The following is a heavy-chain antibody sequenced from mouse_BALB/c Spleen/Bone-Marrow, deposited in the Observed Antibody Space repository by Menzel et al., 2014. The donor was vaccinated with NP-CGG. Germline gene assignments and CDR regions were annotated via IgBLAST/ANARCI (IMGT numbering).Heavy chain of an antibody. Sequence: QVHVKQSGPELVKPGASVKISCKASGYIFTSYYIHWVKQRPGQGLEWIGYIYPRDGSTNYNEKFKGKATLAADTSSSTAYVQLSSLTSEDSAVYFCADYLYAMDYWGQGTSVTVSS. CDR1: GYIFTSYY. V-gene: IGHV1S12*01. D-gene: IGHD2-4*01. CDR3: ADYLYAMDY. CDR2: IYPRDGST. J-gene: IGHJ4*01.